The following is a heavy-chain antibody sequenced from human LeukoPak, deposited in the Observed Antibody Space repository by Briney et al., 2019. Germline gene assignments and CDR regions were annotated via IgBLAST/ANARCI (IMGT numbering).Heavy chain of an antibody. V-gene: IGHV1-8*01. CDR1: VYTFTSYD. Sequence: ASVKVSCKASVYTFTSYDINWVRQATGQGLEWMGWMNPNSGNTGYAQKFQGRVTMTRNTSISTAYMELSSLRSEDTAVYYCARQGGLRYFDWLSGFDPWGQGTLVTVSS. D-gene: IGHD3-9*01. J-gene: IGHJ5*02. CDR2: MNPNSGNT. CDR3: ARQGGLRYFDWLSGFDP.